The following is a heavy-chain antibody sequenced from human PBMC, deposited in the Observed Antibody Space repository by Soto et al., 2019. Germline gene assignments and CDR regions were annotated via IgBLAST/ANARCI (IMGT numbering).Heavy chain of an antibody. CDR3: ASYFGYRYGV. J-gene: IGHJ4*02. Sequence: EVQLVESGGGLVQPGGSLRLSCEGFGFTLSDHYMDWVRQAPGKGLECVARSRNRANGYITEYAASVTGRFTISRDDSRNLVYLQMNNLKIEDTAVYYCASYFGYRYGVWGQGTLVTVSS. CDR1: GFTLSDHY. CDR2: SRNRANGYIT. V-gene: IGHV3-72*01. D-gene: IGHD5-18*01.